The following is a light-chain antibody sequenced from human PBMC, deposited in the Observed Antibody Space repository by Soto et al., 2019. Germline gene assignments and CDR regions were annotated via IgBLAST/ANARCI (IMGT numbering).Light chain of an antibody. CDR2: GVS. J-gene: IGKJ1*01. Sequence: EIVLTQSPGTLSLSPRERATLSCRASQSVSSNYLAWYQHRPGQAPRLLIYGVSNRAPGIPDRFSGSGSGNHFTLTISRLEPEDFAVYYCQQYAASPRTFGQGTQVEVK. CDR3: QQYAASPRT. V-gene: IGKV3-20*01. CDR1: QSVSSNY.